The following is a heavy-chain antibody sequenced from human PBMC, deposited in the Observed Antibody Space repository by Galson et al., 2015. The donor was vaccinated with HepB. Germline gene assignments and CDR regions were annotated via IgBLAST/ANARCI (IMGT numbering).Heavy chain of an antibody. J-gene: IGHJ3*02. D-gene: IGHD3-22*01. Sequence: SLRLSCAASGFTFSDYYMSWIRQAPGKGLEWVSYINSGGSTIYNADSVKGRFIISRDNAKNSLYLQMNSLRAEDTAVYYCARPRITLTLHAFDIWGQGTMVTVSS. CDR3: ARPRITLTLHAFDI. CDR1: GFTFSDYY. CDR2: INSGGSTI. V-gene: IGHV3-11*04.